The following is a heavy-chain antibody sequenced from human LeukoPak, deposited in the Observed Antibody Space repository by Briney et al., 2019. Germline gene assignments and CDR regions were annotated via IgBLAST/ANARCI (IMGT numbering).Heavy chain of an antibody. Sequence: GGSLRLSCAASGNYWMHWVRQAPGKGLVWVSHINSDGSWTSYADSVKGRFTISKDNAKNTVYLQMNSLRAEDTAVFYCARDQYDTWSRRGNFDSWGQGTLVIVSS. CDR1: GNYW. J-gene: IGHJ4*02. CDR3: ARDQYDTWSRRGNFDS. CDR2: INSDGSWT. V-gene: IGHV3-74*01. D-gene: IGHD3-3*01.